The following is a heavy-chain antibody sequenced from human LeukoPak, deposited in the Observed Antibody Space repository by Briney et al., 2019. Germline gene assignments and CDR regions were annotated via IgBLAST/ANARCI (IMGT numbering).Heavy chain of an antibody. J-gene: IGHJ4*02. V-gene: IGHV1-46*01. CDR1: GFTFSSYW. Sequence: ASVKVCCKASGFTFSSYWMHWVRQAPGQGLEWLGLINPAGTITVFARKFQGRAAVTRDTSASTVYMELNTLTSEDTAVYYCVREDNSPYKNFDHWGQGTLVTVSS. CDR3: VREDNSPYKNFDH. CDR2: INPAGTIT. D-gene: IGHD1-1*01.